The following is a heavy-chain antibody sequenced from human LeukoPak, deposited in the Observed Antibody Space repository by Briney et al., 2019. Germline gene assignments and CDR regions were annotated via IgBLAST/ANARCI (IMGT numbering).Heavy chain of an antibody. D-gene: IGHD5-12*01. CDR1: GFTVSSNY. J-gene: IGHJ4*02. V-gene: IGHV3-53*01. CDR3: ASYTRGAFDY. Sequence: GGSLRLSCAASGFTVSSNYMSWVRQAPGKGLEWVSVIYSGGSTYYADSVKGRFTISRDNSKNTLYLQMNSLRAEGTAVYYCASYTRGAFDYWGQGTLVTVSS. CDR2: IYSGGST.